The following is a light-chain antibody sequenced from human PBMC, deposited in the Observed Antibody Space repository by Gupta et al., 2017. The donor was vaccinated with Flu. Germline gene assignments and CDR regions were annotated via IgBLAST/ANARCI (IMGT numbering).Light chain of an antibody. CDR2: GVS. J-gene: IGKJ4*01. CDR1: QTVTDGY. V-gene: IGKV3-20*01. Sequence: EIVLTQSPGTLSLSPGDRPTLSCRASQTVTDGYLAWYQQTPGQAPRLLIFGVSNRATGIPARFSGSGSGTDFTLTISRLDPEDFAVYYCQQHGGSPPITFGGGTRVEFK. CDR3: QQHGGSPPIT.